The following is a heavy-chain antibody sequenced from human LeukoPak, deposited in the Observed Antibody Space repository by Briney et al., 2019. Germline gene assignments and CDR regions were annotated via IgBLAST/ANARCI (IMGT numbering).Heavy chain of an antibody. Sequence: GGSLRLSCAASGFTFSTYAMHWVRQAPGKGLEWVAIISYDGGSTSYADSVKGRFTISRDNSKNTLYLQMSSLRTEDTAVYYCAKIEGSSSFYFDYWGQGTLVTV. CDR3: AKIEGSSSFYFDY. CDR1: GFTFSTYA. V-gene: IGHV3-30*18. D-gene: IGHD6-6*01. J-gene: IGHJ4*02. CDR2: ISYDGGST.